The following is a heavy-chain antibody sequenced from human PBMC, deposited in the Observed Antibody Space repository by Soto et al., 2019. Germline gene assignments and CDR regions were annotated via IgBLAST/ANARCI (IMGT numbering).Heavy chain of an antibody. CDR1: GGTFSSYA. Sequence: SVKVSCKASGGTFSSYAISWVRQAPGQGLEWMGGIIPIFGTANYAQKFQGRVTITADESTSTAYMELSSLRSEDTAVYYCARGGYSYGYTTYYYYGMDVWGQGTTVTVSS. CDR2: IIPIFGTA. J-gene: IGHJ6*02. D-gene: IGHD5-18*01. V-gene: IGHV1-69*13. CDR3: ARGGYSYGYTTYYYYGMDV.